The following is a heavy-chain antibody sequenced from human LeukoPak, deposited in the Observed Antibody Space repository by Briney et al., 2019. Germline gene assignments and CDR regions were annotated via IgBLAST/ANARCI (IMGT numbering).Heavy chain of an antibody. Sequence: GGSLRLSCTASGFSFSNYWMSWVRQAPGKGLEWLANINQVGSQIYSVDAVKGRFTISRDNARNSVYLQMNSLRVEDTAVYYCARIGYSSSCFDYWGQGTLVTVPS. CDR2: INQVGSQI. J-gene: IGHJ4*02. CDR1: GFSFSNYW. CDR3: ARIGYSSSCFDY. D-gene: IGHD6-6*01. V-gene: IGHV3-7*01.